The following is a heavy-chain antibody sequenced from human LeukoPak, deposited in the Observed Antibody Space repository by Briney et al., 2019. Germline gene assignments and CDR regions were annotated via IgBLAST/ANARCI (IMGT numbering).Heavy chain of an antibody. CDR1: GGTFKNYA. Sequence: SVKVSCKASGGTFKNYAISWVRQAPGQGLEWMGGILPIFGTTNYAQKFQARVTITADKSTSTAYMELSSLRSEDTAVYYCAREDCSGGSCSYDAFDIWGQGTMVTVSS. CDR3: AREDCSGGSCSYDAFDI. CDR2: ILPIFGTT. D-gene: IGHD2-15*01. V-gene: IGHV1-69*06. J-gene: IGHJ3*02.